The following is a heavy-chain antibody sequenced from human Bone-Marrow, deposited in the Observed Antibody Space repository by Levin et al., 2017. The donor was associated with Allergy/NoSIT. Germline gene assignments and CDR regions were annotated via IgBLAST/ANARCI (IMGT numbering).Heavy chain of an antibody. J-gene: IGHJ4*02. Sequence: GGSLRLSCAASGFIFSDYYMSWIRQAPGKGPEWFAYISGGGGTIYSADSVRGRFTISRDNAKNTLYLQMDGLRADDTAVYYCARGVVDLDYWGPGTLVTVSS. CDR2: ISGGGGTI. CDR3: ARGVVDLDY. V-gene: IGHV3-11*01. D-gene: IGHD3-22*01. CDR1: GFIFSDYY.